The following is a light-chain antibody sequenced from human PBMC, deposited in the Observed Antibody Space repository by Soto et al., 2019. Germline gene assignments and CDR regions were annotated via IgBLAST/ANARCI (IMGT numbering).Light chain of an antibody. Sequence: EVVLTQSPATLSLSTGERATLSCRASQSVSSYLALYQQKPGQAPRLLIYDASNRATGIPARFSGSGSGTDFTLTINILDPEYFAVYYCQVRTNWSIAFGRGTRLEIK. CDR2: DAS. CDR1: QSVSSY. CDR3: QVRTNWSIA. J-gene: IGKJ5*01. V-gene: IGKV3-11*01.